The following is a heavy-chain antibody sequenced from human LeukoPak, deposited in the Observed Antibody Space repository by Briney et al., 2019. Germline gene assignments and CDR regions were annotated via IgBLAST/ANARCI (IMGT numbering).Heavy chain of an antibody. D-gene: IGHD2-2*01. CDR3: AREGEYCTSTSCYPNWFDP. J-gene: IGHJ5*02. CDR1: GGSISSYY. V-gene: IGHV4-59*12. Sequence: SETLSLTCTVSGGSISSYYWSWIRQPPGKGLEWIGYIYYSGSTNYNPSLKSRVTISVDTSKNQFSLKLSSVTAADTAVYYCAREGEYCTSTSCYPNWFDPWGQGTLVTVSS. CDR2: IYYSGST.